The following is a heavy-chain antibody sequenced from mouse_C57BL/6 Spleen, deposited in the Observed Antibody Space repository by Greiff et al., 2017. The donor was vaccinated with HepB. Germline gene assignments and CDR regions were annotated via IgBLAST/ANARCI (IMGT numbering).Heavy chain of an antibody. J-gene: IGHJ4*01. V-gene: IGHV1-82*01. Sequence: QVQLQQSVPELVKPGASVKISCTASGYAFSSSWMNWVKQRPGKGLEWIGRIYPGDGDTNYNGKFKGKATLTADKSSSTAYMQLSSLTSEDSAVYFCARGITTGVANAMDYWGQGTSVTVSS. CDR1: GYAFSSSW. D-gene: IGHD1-1*01. CDR2: IYPGDGDT. CDR3: ARGITTGVANAMDY.